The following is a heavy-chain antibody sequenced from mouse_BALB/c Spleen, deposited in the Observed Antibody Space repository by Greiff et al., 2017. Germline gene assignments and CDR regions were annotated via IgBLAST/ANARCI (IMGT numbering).Heavy chain of an antibody. CDR1: GFNIKDTY. V-gene: IGHV14-3*02. D-gene: IGHD1-1*01. Sequence: VQLQQSGAELVKPGASVKLSCTASGFNIKDTYMHWVKQRPEQGLEWIGRIDPANGNTKYDTKFQGKATITADTSSNTAYLQLSSLTSEDTAVYYCALTTVVADYAMDYWGQGTSVTVSS. CDR2: IDPANGNT. CDR3: ALTTVVADYAMDY. J-gene: IGHJ4*01.